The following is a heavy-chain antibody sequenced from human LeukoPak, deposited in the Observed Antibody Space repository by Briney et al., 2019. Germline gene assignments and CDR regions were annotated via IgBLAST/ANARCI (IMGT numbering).Heavy chain of an antibody. CDR1: GFTFSDYY. J-gene: IGHJ5*02. CDR3: ARRGDSSGYYYEYNWFDP. D-gene: IGHD3-22*01. V-gene: IGHV3-11*01. CDR2: ISGSGSTI. Sequence: GGSLRLSCAASGFTFSDYYMSWIRRAPGKGLEWVSYISGSGSTIYYADSVKGRFTISRDNAKNSLYLQMNSLRAEDTAVYYCARRGDSSGYYYEYNWFDPWGQGTLVTVSS.